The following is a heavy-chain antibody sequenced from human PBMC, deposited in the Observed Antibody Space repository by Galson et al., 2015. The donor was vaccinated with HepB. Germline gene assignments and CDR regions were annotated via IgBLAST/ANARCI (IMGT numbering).Heavy chain of an antibody. CDR2: IWFDGSKK. J-gene: IGHJ3*02. Sequence: SLRLSCSASGASSGSTFSMHGMHWVRQAPGKGLEWVALIWFDGSKKYHAEYLRGRFTISSENSKNMLYVQMNSLGAEDTAMYYCARYLGDYYGFDIWGQGTMVIVSS. D-gene: IGHD2/OR15-2a*01. CDR1: GASSGSTFSMHG. V-gene: IGHV3-33*01. CDR3: ARYLGDYYGFDI.